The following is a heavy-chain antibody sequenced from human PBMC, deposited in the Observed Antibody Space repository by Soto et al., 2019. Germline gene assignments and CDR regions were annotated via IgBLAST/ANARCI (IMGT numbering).Heavy chain of an antibody. D-gene: IGHD3-22*01. CDR1: GGSFSGYY. J-gene: IGHJ4*02. V-gene: IGHV4-34*01. CDR2: INHSGST. CDR3: ARGYYYDSSGYYWILDY. Sequence: SETLSLTCAVHGGSFSGYYWSWIRQPPGNGLEWIGEINHSGSTNYNPSLKSRVTISVDTSKNQFSLKLSSVTAADTAVYYCARGYYYDSSGYYWILDYWGQGTLVTVSS.